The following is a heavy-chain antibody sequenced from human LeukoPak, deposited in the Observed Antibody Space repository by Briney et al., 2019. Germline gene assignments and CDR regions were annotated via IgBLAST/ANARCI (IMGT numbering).Heavy chain of an antibody. CDR3: ARALDYYGMDV. Sequence: GGSLRLSCAASGFTFSSYSMNWVRQAPGKGLEWVSPISSSSSYIYYADSVKGRFTISRDNAKNSLYLQMNSLRVEDTAVYYCARALDYYGMDVWGQGTTVTVSS. CDR2: ISSSSSYI. CDR1: GFTFSSYS. J-gene: IGHJ6*02. V-gene: IGHV3-21*01.